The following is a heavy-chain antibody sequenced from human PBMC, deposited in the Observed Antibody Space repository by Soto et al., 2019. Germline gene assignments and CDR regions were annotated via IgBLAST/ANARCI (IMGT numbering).Heavy chain of an antibody. Sequence: SESLSLTCTVSGGSISSYYWSWIRQPPGKGLEWIGYIYYSGITNYNPSLKSRVTISVDTSKNQFSLKVRSVTAADTAVYYCAREVDFWSGYAFDYWGQGTLVTVS. J-gene: IGHJ4*02. V-gene: IGHV4-59*01. CDR3: AREVDFWSGYAFDY. CDR2: IYYSGIT. CDR1: GGSISSYY. D-gene: IGHD3-3*01.